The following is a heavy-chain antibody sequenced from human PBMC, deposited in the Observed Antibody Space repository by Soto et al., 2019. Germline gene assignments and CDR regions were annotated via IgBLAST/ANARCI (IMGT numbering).Heavy chain of an antibody. Sequence: PSETLSLTCTVYGDSITNNHWWTWVRQSPGKGPEMIGEIYHTGHANYNPSLNSRVAISVDKSKNQFSPTLNSVTAADTAVYYCASKLGPYYYGLDVWGQGTTVTVSS. J-gene: IGHJ6*02. CDR3: ASKLGPYYYGLDV. CDR2: IYHTGHA. D-gene: IGHD3-16*01. CDR1: GDSITNNHW. V-gene: IGHV4-4*02.